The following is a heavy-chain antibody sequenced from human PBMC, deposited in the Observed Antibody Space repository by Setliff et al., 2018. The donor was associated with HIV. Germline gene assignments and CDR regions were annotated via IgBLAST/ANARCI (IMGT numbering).Heavy chain of an antibody. CDR1: GVTFSNYP. Sequence: VASVKVSCKASGVTFSNYPITWVRQAPGQGLEWMGRIIPIFDTGDYAQKFQGRVTISADRSTSTAYMELSSLRSEDTALYYCAREAYSYGYVLPATRFGYYFDSWGQGTLGHRLL. CDR3: AREAYSYGYVLPATRFGYYFDS. J-gene: IGHJ4*02. D-gene: IGHD5-18*01. CDR2: IIPIFDTG. V-gene: IGHV1-69*06.